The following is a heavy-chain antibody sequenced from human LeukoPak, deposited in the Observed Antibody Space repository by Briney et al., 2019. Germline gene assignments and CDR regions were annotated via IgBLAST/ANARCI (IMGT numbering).Heavy chain of an antibody. D-gene: IGHD1-1*01. CDR2: IGTTGIDT. J-gene: IGHJ5*02. CDR1: GFTFSDYY. CDR3: AKDRMSTTLNWFDP. Sequence: GGSLRLSCAASGFTFSDYYMTWIRQAPGKGLEWISSIGTTGIDTYYADSVKGRFTISRDNSKNTLYLQMNSLRAEDTAVYYCAKDRMSTTLNWFDPWGQGTLVTVSS. V-gene: IGHV3-23*01.